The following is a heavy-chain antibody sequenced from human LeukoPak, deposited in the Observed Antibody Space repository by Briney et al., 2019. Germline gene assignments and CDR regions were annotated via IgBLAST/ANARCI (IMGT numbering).Heavy chain of an antibody. CDR3: VRVPPFGYPDY. D-gene: IGHD3-16*01. CDR1: GFTVSTNY. V-gene: IGHV3-66*02. CDR2: IYSGGGT. J-gene: IGHJ4*02. Sequence: GGSLRLSCAASGFTVSTNYMTWVRQAPGKGLEWVSVIYSGGGTFCADSVRGRFNISRDKYKNTLYLQMNSLRAEDTAVYYCVRVPPFGYPDYWGQGTLVTVSS.